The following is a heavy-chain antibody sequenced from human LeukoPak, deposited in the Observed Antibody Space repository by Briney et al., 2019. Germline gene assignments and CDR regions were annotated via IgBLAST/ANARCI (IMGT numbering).Heavy chain of an antibody. CDR3: ARDRGHYSSSWYSWFDP. Sequence: PSETLSLTCTVSGGSIGSRTYFWGWIRQPPGGTLEWIGSLYYTGDTYYNPSLSSRVAMSIDTSNNQFSLKLSSLTAADTAVYYCARDRGHYSSSWYSWFDPWGQGILVTVSS. V-gene: IGHV4-39*07. D-gene: IGHD6-13*01. CDR1: GGSIGSRTYF. CDR2: LYYTGDT. J-gene: IGHJ5*02.